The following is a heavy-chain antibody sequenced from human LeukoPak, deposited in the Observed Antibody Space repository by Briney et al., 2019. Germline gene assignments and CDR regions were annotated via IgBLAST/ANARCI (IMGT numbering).Heavy chain of an antibody. J-gene: IGHJ6*02. V-gene: IGHV1-2*02. CDR1: GGTFSSYA. D-gene: IGHD6-13*01. Sequence: ASVKVSCKASGGTFSSYAISWVRQAPGQGLEWMVWINPNSGGTNYAQKFQGRVTMTRDTSISTAYMELSRLRSEDTAVYYCATEQQLPFYYYYGMDVWGQGTTVTVSS. CDR2: INPNSGGT. CDR3: ATEQQLPFYYYYGMDV.